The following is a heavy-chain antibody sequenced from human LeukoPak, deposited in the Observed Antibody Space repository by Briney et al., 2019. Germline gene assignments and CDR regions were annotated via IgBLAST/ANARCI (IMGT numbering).Heavy chain of an antibody. CDR1: GESFSGYY. J-gene: IGHJ4*02. CDR2: INHSGST. V-gene: IGHV4-34*01. Sequence: SETLSLTCAVYGESFSGYYWSWIRQPPGKGLEWIGEINHSGSTNCNPSLKSRVTISVDTSKNQFSLKLSSVTAADTAMYYCASGGYSYGFDYWGQGTLVTVSS. CDR3: ASGGYSYGFDY. D-gene: IGHD5-18*01.